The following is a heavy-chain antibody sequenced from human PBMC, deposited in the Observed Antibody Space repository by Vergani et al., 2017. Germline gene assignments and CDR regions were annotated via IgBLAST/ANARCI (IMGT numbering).Heavy chain of an antibody. Sequence: VQLLESGGGLVQPGGSLRLSCAASGFTFSSYGMHWVRQAPGKGLEWVAVISYDGSNKYYADSVKGRFTISRDNSKNTLYLQMNSLRAEDTAVYYCAKGIRSSGMDYWGQGTLVTVSS. CDR2: ISYDGSNK. J-gene: IGHJ4*02. V-gene: IGHV3-30*18. CDR3: AKGIRSSGMDY. CDR1: GFTFSSYG. D-gene: IGHD3-10*01.